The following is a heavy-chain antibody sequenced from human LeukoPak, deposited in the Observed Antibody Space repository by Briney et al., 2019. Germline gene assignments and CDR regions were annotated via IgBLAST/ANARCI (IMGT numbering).Heavy chain of an antibody. Sequence: GESLRLSCAASGFLFSSYAIHWVRQAPGKGLEWVAVISYDGSNKNYADSVKGRFTVSRDNSKNTLYLQMNSLRAEDTAVYYCARVARWDSSGYLFDYWGQGTLVTVSS. CDR1: GFLFSSYA. D-gene: IGHD3-22*01. CDR2: ISYDGSNK. V-gene: IGHV3-30-3*01. J-gene: IGHJ4*02. CDR3: ARVARWDSSGYLFDY.